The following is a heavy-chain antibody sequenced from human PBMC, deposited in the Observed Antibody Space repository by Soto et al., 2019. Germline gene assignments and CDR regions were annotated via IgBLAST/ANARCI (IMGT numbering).Heavy chain of an antibody. D-gene: IGHD3-3*01. J-gene: IGHJ5*02. Sequence: SVTLPLTCTVSGGSIGSYYWSWIRQPPGKGLEWIGYIYYSGSTNYNPSLKSRVTISVDTSKNQFSLKLSSVTAADTAVYYCARGGSYYDFWSGYTNWFDPWGQGTLVTVSS. CDR1: GGSIGSYY. V-gene: IGHV4-59*01. CDR2: IYYSGST. CDR3: ARGGSYYDFWSGYTNWFDP.